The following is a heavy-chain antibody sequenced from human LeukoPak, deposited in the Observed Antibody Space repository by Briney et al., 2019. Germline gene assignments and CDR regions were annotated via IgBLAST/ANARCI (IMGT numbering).Heavy chain of an antibody. CDR3: ARGMVRGVIASPFDY. J-gene: IGHJ4*02. D-gene: IGHD3-10*01. CDR2: INPSGGST. Sequence: ASVKVSCKASGYTFTSYYMHWVRQAPGQGLEWMGIINPSGGSTSYAQKFQGRVTMTRDTSTSTVYMELSSLRSEDTAVYYCARGMVRGVIASPFDYWGQGTLVTVSS. V-gene: IGHV1-46*01. CDR1: GYTFTSYY.